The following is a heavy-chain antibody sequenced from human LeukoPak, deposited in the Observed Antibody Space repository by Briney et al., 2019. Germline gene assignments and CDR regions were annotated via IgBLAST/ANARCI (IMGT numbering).Heavy chain of an antibody. D-gene: IGHD2-21*02. CDR2: ISSSSGTI. V-gene: IGHV3-48*02. J-gene: IGHJ4*02. CDR3: ARGHCGGDCFFPVDY. Sequence: GGPLRLSCAASGFTFSSYSMNWVRQAPGKGLEGVSYISSSSGTIYYADSVKGRFTISRDNAKNSLYLQMNSLRDEDTAVYYCARGHCGGDCFFPVDYWGQGTLVTVSS. CDR1: GFTFSSYS.